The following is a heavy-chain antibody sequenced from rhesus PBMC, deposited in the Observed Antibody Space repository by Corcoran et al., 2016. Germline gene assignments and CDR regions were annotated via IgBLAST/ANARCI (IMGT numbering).Heavy chain of an antibody. D-gene: IGHD1-44*01. CDR2: IYGGSGST. Sequence: QVQLQESGPGVVKPSETLSLTCAGSGGSISSSNWWTWIRQSPGKGLEWIGYIYGGSGSTRYNPSLKSRVTISTDTSKNQFSLKLNSVTAADTAVYYCARRSSGNYVYFDYWGQGVLVTVSS. CDR1: GGSISSSNW. V-gene: IGHV4-93*02. J-gene: IGHJ4*01. CDR3: ARRSSGNYVYFDY.